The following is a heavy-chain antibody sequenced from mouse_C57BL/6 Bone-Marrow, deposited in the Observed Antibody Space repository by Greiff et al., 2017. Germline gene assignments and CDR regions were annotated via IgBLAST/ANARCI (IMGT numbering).Heavy chain of an antibody. V-gene: IGHV1-55*01. CDR1: GYTFTSYW. J-gene: IGHJ2*01. D-gene: IGHD4-1*01. Sequence: VQLQQPGAELVKPGASVKMSCKASGYTFTSYWITWVKQRPGPGLEWIGDIYPTSGRTNYNEQFKSKAILTVDTSSTTAYMQLSSLTSEDSAVFDCSSAGPLGRRFDYWGQGTTLTVSS. CDR3: SSAGPLGRRFDY. CDR2: IYPTSGRT.